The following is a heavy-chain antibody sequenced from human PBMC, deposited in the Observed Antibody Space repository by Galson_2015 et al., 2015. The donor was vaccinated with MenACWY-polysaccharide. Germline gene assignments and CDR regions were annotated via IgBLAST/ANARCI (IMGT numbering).Heavy chain of an antibody. D-gene: IGHD3-22*01. J-gene: IGHJ5*02. V-gene: IGHV7-4-1*02. Sequence: SVKVSCKASGYTFTSYAMNWVRQAPGQGLEWMGWINTNTGNPTYAQGFTGRFVFSSDTSVSTAYLQISSLKAEDTAVYYCARGGKYYYDSSGYLNWFDPWGQGTLVTVSS. CDR1: GYTFTSYA. CDR2: INTNTGNP. CDR3: ARGGKYYYDSSGYLNWFDP.